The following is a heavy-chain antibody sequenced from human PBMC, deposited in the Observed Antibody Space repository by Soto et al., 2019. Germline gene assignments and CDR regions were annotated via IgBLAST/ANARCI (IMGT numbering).Heavy chain of an antibody. Sequence: GASVKVSCKAPGDTFTSYYLNWVRQAPGQGLEWMGVINPHGGSTKYAQKFQGRITMTRDTSRSTVYIELSRLRSDDTAIYYCARSSGGNFGIIIEGSNWFDPWGQGTLVTVSS. CDR2: INPHGGST. V-gene: IGHV1-46*01. D-gene: IGHD3-3*01. J-gene: IGHJ5*02. CDR1: GDTFTSYY. CDR3: ARSSGGNFGIIIEGSNWFDP.